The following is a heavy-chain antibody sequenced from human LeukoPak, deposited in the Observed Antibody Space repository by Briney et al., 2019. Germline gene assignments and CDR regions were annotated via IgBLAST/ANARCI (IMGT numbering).Heavy chain of an antibody. CDR1: GYTFTSYY. V-gene: IGHV1-46*01. J-gene: IGHJ4*02. D-gene: IGHD2-2*01. CDR2: INPSGGST. Sequence: ASVKVSCKASGYTFTSYYMHWVRQAPGQGLEWMGIINPSGGSTSYAQKFQGRVTMTRDMSTSTVYMELSSLRSEDTAVYYCARDRDCSSTSCYSLDYWGQGTLVTVSS. CDR3: ARDRDCSSTSCYSLDY.